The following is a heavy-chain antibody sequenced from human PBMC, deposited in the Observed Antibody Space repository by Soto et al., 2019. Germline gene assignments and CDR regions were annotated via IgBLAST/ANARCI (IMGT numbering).Heavy chain of an antibody. V-gene: IGHV3-9*01. Sequence: GGSLRLSCAASGFTFDDYAMHWVRQAPGKGLEWVSGISWNSGSIGYADSVKGRFTISRDNAKNSLYLQMNSLRAEDTALYYCAKESYGMDVWGQGTTVTVS. CDR3: AKESYGMDV. CDR1: GFTFDDYA. J-gene: IGHJ6*02. CDR2: ISWNSGSI.